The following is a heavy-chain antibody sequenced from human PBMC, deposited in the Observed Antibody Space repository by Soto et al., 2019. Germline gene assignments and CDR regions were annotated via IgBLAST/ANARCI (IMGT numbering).Heavy chain of an antibody. V-gene: IGHV4-39*01. CDR2: IYYSGST. Sequence: SETLSLTCTVSGGSISSSSYYWGWIRQPPGKGLEWIGSIYYSGSTYYNPSLKSRVTISVDTSKNQFSLKLSSVTAADTTVYYCAKLLPNWAFDYWGQGTLVTVSS. J-gene: IGHJ4*02. CDR3: AKLLPNWAFDY. D-gene: IGHD7-27*01. CDR1: GGSISSSSYY.